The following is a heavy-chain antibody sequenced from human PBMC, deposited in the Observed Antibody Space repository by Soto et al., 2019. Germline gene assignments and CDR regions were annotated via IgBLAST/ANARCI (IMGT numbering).Heavy chain of an antibody. D-gene: IGHD2-8*01. Sequence: PSKTLSLTCTVSGGSISSYYWSWIRQPPGKGLEWIGYIYYSGSTNYNPSLKSRVTISVDTSKNQFSLSLDSVTAADTAVYFCARANVPTPAFVCWGQATLLSDS. CDR2: IYYSGST. V-gene: IGHV4-59*01. J-gene: IGHJ4*01. CDR3: ARANVPTPAFVC. CDR1: GGSISSYY.